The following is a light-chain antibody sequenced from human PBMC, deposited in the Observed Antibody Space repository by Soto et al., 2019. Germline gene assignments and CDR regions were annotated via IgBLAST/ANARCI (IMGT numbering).Light chain of an antibody. CDR2: GAS. CDR3: QHHRLPPRT. Sequence: EIVFTQCPCTLSVSPGERATLSCRASQSISSSYLAWYQQKPGQAPRLLVYGASSRATGIADRFSGSGSETDCTLTISRLEAENFAVYCCQHHRLPPRTFGQGTQVDIK. V-gene: IGKV3-20*01. J-gene: IGKJ5*01. CDR1: QSISSSY.